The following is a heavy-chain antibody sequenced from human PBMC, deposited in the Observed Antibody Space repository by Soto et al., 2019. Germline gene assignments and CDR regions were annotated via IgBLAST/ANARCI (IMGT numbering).Heavy chain of an antibody. D-gene: IGHD6-13*01. Sequence: ASVKVSCKASGGTFSSYAISWVRQAPGQGLEWMGGIIPIFGTANYAQKFQGRVTITADESTSTAYMELSSLRSEDTAVYYCARPISGRSSSWDDFLVYRSYYYGMDVWGQGTTVTVSS. J-gene: IGHJ6*02. V-gene: IGHV1-69*13. CDR1: GGTFSSYA. CDR3: ARPISGRSSSWDDFLVYRSYYYGMDV. CDR2: IIPIFGTA.